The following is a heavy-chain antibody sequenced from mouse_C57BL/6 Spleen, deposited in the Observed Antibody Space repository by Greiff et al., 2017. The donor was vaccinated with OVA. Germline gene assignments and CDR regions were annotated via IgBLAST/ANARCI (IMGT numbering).Heavy chain of an antibody. CDR2: IDPSDSYT. V-gene: IGHV1-69*01. Sequence: QVQLQQPGAELVMPGASVKLSCKASGYTFTSYWMHWVKQRPGQGLEWIGEIDPSDSYTNYNQKFKGKSTLTVDKSSSTAYMQLSSLTSEDSAVYYCARGNYYDYAMGDWGQGTSVTSAS. J-gene: IGHJ4*01. CDR1: GYTFTSYW. CDR3: ARGNYYDYAMGD. D-gene: IGHD2-1*01.